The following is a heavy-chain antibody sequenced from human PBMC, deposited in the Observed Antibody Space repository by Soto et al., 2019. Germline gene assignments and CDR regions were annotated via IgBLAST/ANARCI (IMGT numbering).Heavy chain of an antibody. V-gene: IGHV4-30-4*01. CDR1: GGSISTGDYY. Sequence: LSLTCTVSGGSISTGDYYWSWIRQPPGKGLEWIGYIYYSGSTYYNPSLKSRVTISVDTSKNQFSLKLSSVTAADTAVYYCDSVSIIGFSFDYWGQGTLVTVSS. J-gene: IGHJ4*02. D-gene: IGHD1-20*01. CDR3: DSVSIIGFSFDY. CDR2: IYYSGST.